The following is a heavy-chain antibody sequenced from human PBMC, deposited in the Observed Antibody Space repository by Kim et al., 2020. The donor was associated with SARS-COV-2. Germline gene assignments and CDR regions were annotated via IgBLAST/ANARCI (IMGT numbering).Heavy chain of an antibody. CDR3: AKDGLGHFDY. V-gene: IGHV3-43*01. CDR2: ISWDGGST. J-gene: IGHJ4*02. D-gene: IGHD5-12*01. CDR1: GFTFDDHT. Sequence: GGSLRLSCAASGFTFDDHTMHWVRQAPGKGLEWVSLISWDGGSTYYADSVKGRFTISRDNSKNSLYLQMNSLRTEDTALYYCAKDGLGHFDYWGQGTLVTVSS.